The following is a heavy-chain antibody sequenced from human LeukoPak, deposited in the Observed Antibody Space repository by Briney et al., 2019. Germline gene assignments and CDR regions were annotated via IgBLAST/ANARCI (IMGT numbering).Heavy chain of an antibody. CDR2: INPNSGST. V-gene: IGHV1-46*01. D-gene: IGHD6-19*01. CDR1: GYTFTSYY. Sequence: ASVTLSCKASGYTFTSYYMLWVRQAPGHGLEWMGIINPNSGSTSYAQKFQGRVTMTRDTSTSTVYMELSSLRSEDTAAYYCAWGLSSVCYVYWGQGTLVTVSS. CDR3: AWGLSSVCYVY. J-gene: IGHJ4*02.